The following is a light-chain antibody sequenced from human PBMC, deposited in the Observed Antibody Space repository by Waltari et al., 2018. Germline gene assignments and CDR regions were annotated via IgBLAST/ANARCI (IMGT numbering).Light chain of an antibody. CDR3: SSYTDSTTVV. Sequence: QSALTQPASVSGSPCQSITIPCSGSTTNLGPYDYLSWYQQYPGKAPNLILYQVTIRPSGVSNRFSGSKSCNTASLTISGLQTDNEAIYYCSSYTDSTTVVFGGGTVVTVL. CDR1: TTNLGPYDY. J-gene: IGLJ2*01. CDR2: QVT. V-gene: IGLV2-14*01.